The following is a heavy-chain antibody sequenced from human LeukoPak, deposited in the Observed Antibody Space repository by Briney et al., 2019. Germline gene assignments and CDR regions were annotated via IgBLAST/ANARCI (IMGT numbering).Heavy chain of an antibody. CDR2: ISSSGSTI. CDR3: AREVVLRYFDR. V-gene: IGHV3-48*03. Sequence: GGSLRLSCAASGFTFSSYEMNWVRQAPGKGLEWVSYISSSGSTIYYADSEKGRFTISRDNAKNSLYLQMNSLRAEDTAVYYCAREVVLRYFDRWGQGTLVTVSS. CDR1: GFTFSSYE. D-gene: IGHD3-9*01. J-gene: IGHJ4*02.